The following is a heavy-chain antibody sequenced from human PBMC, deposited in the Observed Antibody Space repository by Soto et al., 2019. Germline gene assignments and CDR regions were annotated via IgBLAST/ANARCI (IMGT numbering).Heavy chain of an antibody. CDR2: MSYDGSHE. D-gene: IGHD2-8*01. Sequence: GGSLRLSCVASGFTFSSYGMHWVRQAPGKGLEWVAVMSYDGSHEYYADSVKGRFTISRDNSKTILYLQMNSLRLEGTAVYYCAKGSVLRVVEAPLAILGGVDVWGQGARVTVSS. J-gene: IGHJ6*02. CDR3: AKGSVLRVVEAPLAILGGVDV. CDR1: GFTFSSYG. V-gene: IGHV3-33*06.